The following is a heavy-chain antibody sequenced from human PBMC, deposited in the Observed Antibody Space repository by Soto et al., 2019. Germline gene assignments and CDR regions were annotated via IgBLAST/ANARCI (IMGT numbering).Heavy chain of an antibody. D-gene: IGHD3-16*02. V-gene: IGHV1-69*06. CDR3: ARGLYYDYVWGSYLLAYFDY. J-gene: IGHJ4*02. Sequence: QVQLVQSGAEVKKPGPSVKVSCKASGGTFSSYAISWVRQAPGQGLEWMGGLIPIFGTANYGQKFQGRVTITADKSTSTAYMELSRLRAEDTAVYYCARGLYYDYVWGSYLLAYFDYWGQGTLVTVSS. CDR2: LIPIFGTA. CDR1: GGTFSSYA.